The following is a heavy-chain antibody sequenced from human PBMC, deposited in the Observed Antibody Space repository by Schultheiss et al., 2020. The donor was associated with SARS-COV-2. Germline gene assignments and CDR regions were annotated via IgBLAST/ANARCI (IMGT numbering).Heavy chain of an antibody. D-gene: IGHD2-15*01. V-gene: IGHV4-34*01. CDR1: GGSFSGYY. J-gene: IGHJ5*02. Sequence: GSLRLSCAVYGGSFSGYYWSWIRQPPGKGLEWIGEINHSGSTNYNPSLKSRVTISVDTSKNQFSLKLSSVTAADTAVYYCARGRGCSGGSCWRNWFDPWGQGTLVTVS. CDR2: INHSGST. CDR3: ARGRGCSGGSCWRNWFDP.